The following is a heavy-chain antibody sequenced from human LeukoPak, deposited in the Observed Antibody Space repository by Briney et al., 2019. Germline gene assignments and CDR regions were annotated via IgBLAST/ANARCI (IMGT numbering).Heavy chain of an antibody. V-gene: IGHV3-48*03. D-gene: IGHD3-22*01. J-gene: IGHJ6*02. CDR1: GFTFSSYA. Sequence: GGSLRLSCAAAGFTFSSYAMNWVRQAPGKGLEWVSYISSSGSTIYYADSVKGRFTISRDNAKNSLYLQMNSLRAEDTAVYYCARETYYYDSSGYPYYYYYGMDVWGQGTTVTVSS. CDR2: ISSSGSTI. CDR3: ARETYYYDSSGYPYYYYYGMDV.